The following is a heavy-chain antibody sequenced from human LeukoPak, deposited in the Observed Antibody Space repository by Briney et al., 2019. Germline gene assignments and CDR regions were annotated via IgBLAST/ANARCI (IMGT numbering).Heavy chain of an antibody. D-gene: IGHD3-22*01. Sequence: GGSLRLSCAASGFTFRSYAINWVRQAPGKGLEWVSFISSSGGTIYYADSVKGRFTISRDNAENSLYLQMNSLRAEDTAVYYCARAAYYYDSSAYPHWYFDLWGRGTLGAVSS. CDR3: ARAAYYYDSSAYPHWYFDL. J-gene: IGHJ2*01. CDR2: ISSSGGTI. CDR1: GFTFRSYA. V-gene: IGHV3-48*03.